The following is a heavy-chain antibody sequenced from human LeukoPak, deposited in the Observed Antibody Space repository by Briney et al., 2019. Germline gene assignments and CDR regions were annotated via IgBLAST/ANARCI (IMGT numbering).Heavy chain of an antibody. V-gene: IGHV3-30*18. Sequence: GGSLRLSCAASGFTFSSYGMHWVRQAPGKGLEWMAVISYDGSNKYYADSVKGRFTISRDNSKNTLYLQMNSLRAEDTAVYYCAKGELTPFDYWGQGTLVTVSS. CDR2: ISYDGSNK. D-gene: IGHD1-26*01. CDR1: GFTFSSYG. CDR3: AKGELTPFDY. J-gene: IGHJ4*02.